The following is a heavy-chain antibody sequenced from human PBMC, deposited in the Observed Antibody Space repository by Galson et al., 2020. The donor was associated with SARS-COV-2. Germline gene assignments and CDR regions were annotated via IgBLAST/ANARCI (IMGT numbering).Heavy chain of an antibody. D-gene: IGHD4-17*01. CDR2: VKSKTDGRTT. CDR3: TWTTVTLQWDF. J-gene: IGHJ4*02. CDR1: GFTFSNAW. Sequence: GGSLRLSCAASGFTFSNAWMSWVRQAPGKGLEWVGRVKSKTDGRTTDYAAPVKGRFIISRDDSKNTLYLQMDSLKTEDKAVYYCTWTTVTLQWDFWGQGTQVTVSS. V-gene: IGHV3-15*01.